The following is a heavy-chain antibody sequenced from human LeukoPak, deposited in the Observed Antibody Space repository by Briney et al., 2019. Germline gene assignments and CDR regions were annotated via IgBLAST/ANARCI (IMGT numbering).Heavy chain of an antibody. CDR2: ISDVAGST. V-gene: IGHV3-23*01. D-gene: IGHD3-3*01. CDR3: TRDLYSFWSGCDS. J-gene: IGHJ4*02. CDR1: GFTFSRHA. Sequence: PGGSLRLSCAASGFTFSRHAMSWVRQGPGKGLEWVSTISDVAGSTYYADSVKGRFTISRADYRNTLFLQMNSLRAEDTALYYCTRDLYSFWSGCDSWGQGTLVSVSS.